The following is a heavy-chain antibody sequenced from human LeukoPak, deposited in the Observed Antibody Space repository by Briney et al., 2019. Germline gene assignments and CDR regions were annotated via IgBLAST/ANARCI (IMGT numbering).Heavy chain of an antibody. V-gene: IGHV3-7*01. Sequence: GGSLRLSCAASGFTFSSYAMSWVRQAPGKGLEWVANIKQDGSEKYYVDSVKGRFTISRDNAKNSLYLQMNSLTAEDTAVYYCARRGYGGGGYYFDYWGQGTLVTVSS. D-gene: IGHD2-15*01. J-gene: IGHJ4*02. CDR1: GFTFSSYA. CDR3: ARRGYGGGGYYFDY. CDR2: IKQDGSEK.